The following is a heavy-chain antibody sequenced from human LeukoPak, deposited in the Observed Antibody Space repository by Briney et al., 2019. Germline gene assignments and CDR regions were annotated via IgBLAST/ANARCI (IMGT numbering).Heavy chain of an antibody. D-gene: IGHD3-3*01. CDR1: GYTFTSYG. Sequence: ASVKVSCKASGYTFTSYGISWVRQAPGQGLEWMGWISAYNGNTNYAQKLQGRVTMTTDTSTSTAYMELRSLRSDDTAVYYCASGPAGGYYPLGYFDYWGQGTLVTVSS. CDR2: ISAYNGNT. CDR3: ASGPAGGYYPLGYFDY. J-gene: IGHJ4*02. V-gene: IGHV1-18*01.